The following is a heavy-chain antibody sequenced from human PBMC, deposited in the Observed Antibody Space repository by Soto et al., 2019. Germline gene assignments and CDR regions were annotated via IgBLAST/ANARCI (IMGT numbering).Heavy chain of an antibody. CDR3: ARMYSSGSGWFHP. J-gene: IGHJ5*02. V-gene: IGHV4-31*03. D-gene: IGHD6-19*01. CDR1: GYSITAGGYY. Sequence: SETLSLTCSVSGYSITAGGYYWSWIRHHPGKGLEWIGSFYSSGSIIYNPSLRSRVSISGDTSSNQFSMSLTSVTAADTARYYCARMYSSGSGWFHPWGQGTLVTVSS. CDR2: FYSSGSI.